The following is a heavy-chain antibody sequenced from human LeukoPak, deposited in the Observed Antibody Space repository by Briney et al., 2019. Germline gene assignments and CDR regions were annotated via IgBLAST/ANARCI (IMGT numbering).Heavy chain of an antibody. CDR3: ARELNQLGIMGNRFDP. Sequence: ASVKVSCKASGGTFSSYAISWVRQAPAQGLEWVGGIIPIFGTANNAQKFQGRVTITANESTSTANIELSNLRSEDTAMYYCARELNQLGIMGNRFDPWGQGTLVTVSS. D-gene: IGHD7-27*01. V-gene: IGHV1-69*01. CDR1: GGTFSSYA. J-gene: IGHJ5*02. CDR2: IIPIFGTA.